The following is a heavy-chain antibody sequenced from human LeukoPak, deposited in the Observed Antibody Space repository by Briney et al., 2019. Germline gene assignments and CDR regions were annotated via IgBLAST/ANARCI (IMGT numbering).Heavy chain of an antibody. V-gene: IGHV4-59*12. CDR3: ARRRVLLWFGELFRATYFDY. D-gene: IGHD3-10*01. CDR2: IYYSGST. CDR1: GGSISSYY. Sequence: SETLSLTCTVSGGSISSYYWSWIRQPPGKGLEWIGYIYYSGSTNYNPSLKSRVTISVDTSKNQFSLKPSSVTAADTAVYYCARRRVLLWFGELFRATYFDYWGQGTLVIVSS. J-gene: IGHJ4*02.